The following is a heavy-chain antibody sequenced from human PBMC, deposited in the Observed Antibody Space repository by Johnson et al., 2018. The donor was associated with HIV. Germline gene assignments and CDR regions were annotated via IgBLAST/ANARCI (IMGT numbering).Heavy chain of an antibody. CDR1: GFTFDEYA. CDR3: ARQLATGDDAFDI. CDR2: ISWNSGSI. Sequence: VQLVESGGGVVQRGGSLRLSCAASGFTFDEYAMHWVRQAPGKGLEWVSGISWNSGSIGYADSVKGRFTISRDNAKNSLYLQMNSLRAEDTAVYYCARQLATGDDAFDIWGQGTMVTVSS. D-gene: IGHD7-27*01. V-gene: IGHV3-9*01. J-gene: IGHJ3*02.